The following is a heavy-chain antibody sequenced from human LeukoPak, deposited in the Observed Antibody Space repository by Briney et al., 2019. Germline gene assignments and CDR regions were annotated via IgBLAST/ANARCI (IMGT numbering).Heavy chain of an antibody. Sequence: PGESLKISCKGSGDTFTDTWISWVRQMPGKGLEWMGRIDPLDSYTYYNPSFQGHVTLSVDKSISTAYLQWSSLKASDTAMYYCARSDGADYFVYWGQGTLVTVSS. CDR1: GDTFTDTW. CDR3: ARSDGADYFVY. V-gene: IGHV5-10-1*01. CDR2: IDPLDSYT. J-gene: IGHJ4*02. D-gene: IGHD3-10*01.